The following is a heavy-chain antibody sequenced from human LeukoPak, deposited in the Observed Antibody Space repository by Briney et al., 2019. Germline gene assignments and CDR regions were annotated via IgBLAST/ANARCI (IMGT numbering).Heavy chain of an antibody. CDR1: GFSFNNYN. Sequence: GGSLRLSCAASGFSFNNYNMNWVRQTPGKGLEWVSSISSSSSYIYYADSVKGRFTISRDNANNSLFLQMNSLRADDTAIYYCARAGQLRYMDVWGKGTAVTVSS. V-gene: IGHV3-21*01. CDR3: ARAGQLRYMDV. CDR2: ISSSSSYI. J-gene: IGHJ6*03.